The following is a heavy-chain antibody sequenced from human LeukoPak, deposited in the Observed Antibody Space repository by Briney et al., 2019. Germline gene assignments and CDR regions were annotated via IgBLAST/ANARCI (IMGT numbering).Heavy chain of an antibody. V-gene: IGHV3-23*01. J-gene: IGHJ5*02. CDR2: ISGGAGGT. CDR3: AQEFEAYHLRGVIA. Sequence: GGSLRLSCAVSGITLSNYGMSWVRQAPGKGLERVAGISGGAGGTTYADSVKGRFTISRDSNKNTLFLQMNSLRADDTAVYYCAQEFEAYHLRGVIAWGQGTLATVSS. CDR1: GITLSNYG. D-gene: IGHD3-10*01.